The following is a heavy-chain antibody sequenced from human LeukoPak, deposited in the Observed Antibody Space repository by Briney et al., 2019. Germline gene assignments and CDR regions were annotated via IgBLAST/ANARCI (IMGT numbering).Heavy chain of an antibody. CDR1: GFTFSSYE. CDR3: ARDRRWYVDY. CDR2: ISSSGNSI. V-gene: IGHV3-48*03. Sequence: GGSLRLSCTASGFTFSSYEMNWVRQAPGKGLEWVSYISSSGNSIYYADSVKGRFTISRDNAKNSLYLQMNSLRAEDTAVYYCARDRRWYVDYWGQGTLVTVSS. J-gene: IGHJ4*02. D-gene: IGHD4-23*01.